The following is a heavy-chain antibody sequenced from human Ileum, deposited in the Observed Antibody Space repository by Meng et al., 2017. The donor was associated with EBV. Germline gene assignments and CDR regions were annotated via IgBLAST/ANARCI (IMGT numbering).Heavy chain of an antibody. CDR1: RFTFNNAW. V-gene: IGHV3-15*01. Sequence: EVQLVGSGGGLVKPGESLRLSCAGSRFTFNNAWVSWVRQAPGKGLEWIARIKDKSGGGTTDYAAPVKGRFSISRDESKNMVYLQMSSLKIEDTAVYYCVSSWVEPWGQGTLVTASS. D-gene: IGHD2-2*01. CDR2: IKDKSGGGTT. CDR3: VSSWVEP. J-gene: IGHJ5*02.